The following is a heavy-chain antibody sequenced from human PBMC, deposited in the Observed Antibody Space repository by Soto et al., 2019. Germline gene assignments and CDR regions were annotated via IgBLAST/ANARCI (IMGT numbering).Heavy chain of an antibody. J-gene: IGHJ4*02. CDR2: IYYSGST. D-gene: IGHD3-22*01. V-gene: IGHV4-31*03. CDR1: GGSISSGGYY. CDR3: ARVARDDSSGYYNFDY. Sequence: SETLSLTCTVSGGSISSGGYYWSWIRQHPGKGLEWIGYIYYSGSTYYNPSLKSRVTISVDTSKNQFSLKLSSVTAADTAVYYCARVARDDSSGYYNFDYWAQGTLVTGSS.